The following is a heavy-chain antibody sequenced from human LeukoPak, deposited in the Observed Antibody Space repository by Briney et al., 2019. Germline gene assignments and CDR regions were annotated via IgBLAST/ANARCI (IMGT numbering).Heavy chain of an antibody. Sequence: GGSLRLSCAASGFTFSSYWMHWVRQAPGKGLVWVSRINSDGSSTSYADSVKGRFTISRDNAKNTLYLQMNSLRAEDTAVYHCARDRYDILTGYYLYYYYYGMDVWGQGTTVTVSS. CDR2: INSDGSST. V-gene: IGHV3-74*01. CDR3: ARDRYDILTGYYLYYYYYGMDV. D-gene: IGHD3-9*01. J-gene: IGHJ6*02. CDR1: GFTFSSYW.